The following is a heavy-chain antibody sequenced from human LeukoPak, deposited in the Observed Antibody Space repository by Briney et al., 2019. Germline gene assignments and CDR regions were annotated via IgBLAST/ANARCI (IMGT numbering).Heavy chain of an antibody. V-gene: IGHV3-23*01. CDR1: GFTLSTNA. CDR2: ISGSGAST. Sequence: GGSLRLSCLTSGFTLSTNAMSWVRQAPGKGLEWISGISGSGASTYYADSVKGRFTISRDDSRNTLYLQMNSLRGDDTAVYYCAKDKNSVIAVAGDYWGQGTLVTVSS. CDR3: AKDKNSVIAVAGDY. D-gene: IGHD6-19*01. J-gene: IGHJ4*02.